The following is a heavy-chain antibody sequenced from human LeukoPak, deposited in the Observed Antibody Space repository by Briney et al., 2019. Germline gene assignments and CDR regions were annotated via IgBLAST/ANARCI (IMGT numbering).Heavy chain of an antibody. D-gene: IGHD6-13*01. CDR1: GFTFSSYA. Sequence: PGGSLRLSCAASGFTFSSYAMSWVRQAPGKGLEWVSAISGSGGSTYYADSVKGRFTISRDNSKNTLYLQMNSLRAEGTAVYYCAKDPGYSSSWYYFDYWGQGTLVTVSS. V-gene: IGHV3-23*01. CDR2: ISGSGGST. J-gene: IGHJ4*02. CDR3: AKDPGYSSSWYYFDY.